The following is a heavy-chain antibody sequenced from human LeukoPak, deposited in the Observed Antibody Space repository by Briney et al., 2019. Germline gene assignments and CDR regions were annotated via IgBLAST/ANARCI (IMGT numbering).Heavy chain of an antibody. CDR2: INHSGST. CDR1: GGSFSGYY. J-gene: IGHJ4*02. D-gene: IGHD6-13*01. CDR3: ARGLGSWKY. Sequence: KPSETLSLTCAGYGGSFSGYYWSWLRQPPGKGLEWIGEINHSGSTNYNPSLKSRVTISVVMSKNQFSLKLSSVTTADTAVYYCARGLGSWKYWGQGTLVTVSS. V-gene: IGHV4-34*01.